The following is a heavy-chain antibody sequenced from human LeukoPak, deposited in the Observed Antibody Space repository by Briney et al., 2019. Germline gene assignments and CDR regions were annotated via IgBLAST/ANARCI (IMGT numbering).Heavy chain of an antibody. CDR3: VRGLGDS. J-gene: IGHJ5*01. Sequence: GGSLRLSCAASGFTFTNDWMHWVRQAPGKGPVWVSQISSDGSSATYADSVKGRFTISRDNAKNTLYLQMNSLRAEDTAVYYCVRGLGDSWGQGTPLIVSS. CDR2: ISSDGSSA. V-gene: IGHV3-74*01. CDR1: GFTFTNDW. D-gene: IGHD3-16*01.